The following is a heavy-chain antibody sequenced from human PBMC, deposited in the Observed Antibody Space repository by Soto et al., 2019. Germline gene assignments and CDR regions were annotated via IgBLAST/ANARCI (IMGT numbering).Heavy chain of an antibody. J-gene: IGHJ4*02. Sequence: SETLSLTCAVYAGSFSGNYRSWIRQPPGKGLEWIGEINHSGDTNYSPSLKSRVTMSMDTSKNQFSLKLTSVTAADTAVYFCAREPLAHSYFDLWGQGTLVTVSS. CDR1: AGSFSGNY. V-gene: IGHV4-34*01. CDR3: AREPLAHSYFDL. CDR2: INHSGDT.